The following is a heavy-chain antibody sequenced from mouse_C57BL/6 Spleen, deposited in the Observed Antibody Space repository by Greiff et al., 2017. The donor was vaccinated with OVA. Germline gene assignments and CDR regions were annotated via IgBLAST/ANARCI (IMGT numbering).Heavy chain of an antibody. Sequence: VQLQQSGAELVKPGASVKLSCKASGYTFTSYWMHWVKQRPGRGLEWIGRIDPNSGGTKYNEKFKSKATLTVDKPSSTAYMQLSSLTSEDSAVYYCASVITTVVAHFDYWGQGTTLTVSS. CDR1: GYTFTSYW. V-gene: IGHV1-72*01. D-gene: IGHD1-1*01. CDR3: ASVITTVVAHFDY. J-gene: IGHJ2*01. CDR2: IDPNSGGT.